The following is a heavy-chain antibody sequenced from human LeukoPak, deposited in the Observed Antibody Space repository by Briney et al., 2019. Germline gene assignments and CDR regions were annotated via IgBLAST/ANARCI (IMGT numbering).Heavy chain of an antibody. J-gene: IGHJ6*03. V-gene: IGHV4-39*01. CDR2: IYYSGST. CDR1: GDSISTSSYY. Sequence: NSSETLSLTCSVSGDSISTSSYYWGWIRQPPGKGLEWIGTIYYSGSTYYNPSLTSRVTISVDTSKNQFSLKLSSVTAADTAVYYCARHKDYYYYMDVWGKGTTVTISS. CDR3: ARHKDYYYYMDV.